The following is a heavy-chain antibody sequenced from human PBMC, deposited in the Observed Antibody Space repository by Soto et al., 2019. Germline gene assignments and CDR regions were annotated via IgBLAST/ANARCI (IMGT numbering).Heavy chain of an antibody. CDR3: AKKVNSGSGSQFFDY. J-gene: IGHJ4*02. V-gene: IGHV3-23*01. CDR2: FRSGGDDDTT. D-gene: IGHD3-10*01. Sequence: GGSLRLSCAASGFTFSSYSMSWVRQAPGKGLEWVSGFRSGGDDDTTYYADSVRGRFTISRDNSKNTLFLQMNSLRAEDTAIYSCAKKVNSGSGSQFFDYWGQGTLVTVSS. CDR1: GFTFSSYS.